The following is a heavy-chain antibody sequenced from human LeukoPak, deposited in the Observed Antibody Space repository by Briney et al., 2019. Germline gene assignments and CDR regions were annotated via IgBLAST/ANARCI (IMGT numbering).Heavy chain of an antibody. J-gene: IGHJ3*02. CDR2: IYPGDSDT. V-gene: IGHV5-51*01. CDR1: GYSFTSYW. CDR3: ARVEYDSSGPTLDAFDI. Sequence: RGESLKISCKGSGYSFTSYWIGWVRQMPGKGLEWMGIIYPGDSDTRYSPSFQGQVTISADKSISTAYLQWSSLKASDTAMYYCARVEYDSSGPTLDAFDIWGQGAMVTVSS. D-gene: IGHD3-22*01.